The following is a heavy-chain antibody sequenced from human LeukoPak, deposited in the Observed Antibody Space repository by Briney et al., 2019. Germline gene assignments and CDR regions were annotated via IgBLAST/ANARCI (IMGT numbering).Heavy chain of an antibody. CDR2: IYYSGST. V-gene: IGHV4-59*08. J-gene: IGHJ4*02. CDR3: ARRKEDFDY. Sequence: SETLSLTCTVSGGSISSYYWSWIRQPPGKGLEWIGYIYYSGSTNYNPSLKSRVTISVDTSKNQFSLKLSSVTAADTAVYYCARRKEDFDYWGQGTLVTVPS. CDR1: GGSISSYY.